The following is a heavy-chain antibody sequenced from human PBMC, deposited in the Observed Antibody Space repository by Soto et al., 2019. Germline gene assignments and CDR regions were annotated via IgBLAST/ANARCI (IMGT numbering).Heavy chain of an antibody. V-gene: IGHV3-23*01. D-gene: IGHD2-2*01. CDR3: AKDIYQLLYYYYSGMDV. CDR2: INGRGDDT. Sequence: WGPLRLSCGASGFTFKNYVMSWVRQAPGKWLGWVSSINGRGDDTYYADSVKCLFTISRDNSKNTMYLQMNRLRAEDTAVYYCAKDIYQLLYYYYSGMDVWGQGTTVTVSS. CDR1: GFTFKNYV. J-gene: IGHJ6*01.